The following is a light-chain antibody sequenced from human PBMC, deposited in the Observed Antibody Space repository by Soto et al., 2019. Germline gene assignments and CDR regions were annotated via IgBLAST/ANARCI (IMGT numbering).Light chain of an antibody. J-gene: IGLJ3*02. CDR1: SSDVCGYNF. V-gene: IGLV2-11*01. Sequence: QSALTQPRSVSGSPGQSVTISCTGTSSDVCGYNFVSWYQHHPGKAPILIIYDVSKRPSGVPDRFSGSKSGNTASLTISGLQADDEADYYCCSYAGSFTLVFGGGTKLTVL. CDR2: DVS. CDR3: CSYAGSFTLV.